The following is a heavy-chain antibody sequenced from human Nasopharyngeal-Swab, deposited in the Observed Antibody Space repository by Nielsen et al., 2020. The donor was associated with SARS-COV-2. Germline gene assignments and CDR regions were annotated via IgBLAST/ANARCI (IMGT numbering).Heavy chain of an antibody. Sequence: WIRQPPGKGLEWIGYIYDSGSTNYNPSLKSRVTISVDTSKNQSSLKLSSVTAADAAVYYCVRDQRGSSWYSWFQGLDYWGQGTLVTVSS. J-gene: IGHJ4*02. D-gene: IGHD6-13*01. CDR3: VRDQRGSSWYSWFQGLDY. V-gene: IGHV4-59*01. CDR2: IYDSGST.